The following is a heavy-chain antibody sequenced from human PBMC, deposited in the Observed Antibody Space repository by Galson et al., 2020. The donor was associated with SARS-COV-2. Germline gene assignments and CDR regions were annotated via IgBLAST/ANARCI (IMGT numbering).Heavy chain of an antibody. Sequence: SQTLSLTCAVSGDSIRSGAYSWNWIRQPPGKGLERIGYIYYSGTTYLNPSLKSRFTISVDTSKNQFSLKLSSVTAADAAVYYCARGYYYDSSGPFDAFDVWGQGTMVTVSS. CDR3: ARGYYYDSSGPFDAFDV. CDR2: IYYSGTT. J-gene: IGHJ3*01. CDR1: GDSIRSGAYS. D-gene: IGHD3-22*01. V-gene: IGHV4-30-4*07.